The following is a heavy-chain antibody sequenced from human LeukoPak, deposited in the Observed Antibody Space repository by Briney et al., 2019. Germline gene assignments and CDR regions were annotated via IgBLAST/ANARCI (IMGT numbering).Heavy chain of an antibody. CDR2: IGTSSTTI. Sequence: GGSLRLSCAASGFTFSSYTMNWVRQPPGKGLEWVSNIGTSSTTIYYADSVKGRFTISRDNAKNSLYLQMDSLRADDTAVYYCARDISAAGHYYHYYTMDVWGQGTTVTVSS. D-gene: IGHD2/OR15-2a*01. CDR1: GFTFSSYT. CDR3: ARDISAAGHYYHYYTMDV. J-gene: IGHJ6*02. V-gene: IGHV3-48*01.